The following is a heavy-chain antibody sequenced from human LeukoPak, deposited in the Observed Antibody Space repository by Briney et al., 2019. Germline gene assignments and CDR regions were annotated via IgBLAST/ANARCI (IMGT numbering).Heavy chain of an antibody. Sequence: PGGSLRLSCAASGFTFSSYEMNWVRQAPGKELEWVSYISSSGSTIYYADSVKGRFTISRDNAKNSLYLQMNSLRAEDTAVYYCARDGAWEPPHYYYGMDVWGQGTTVTVSS. CDR2: ISSSGSTI. CDR3: ARDGAWEPPHYYYGMDV. J-gene: IGHJ6*02. D-gene: IGHD1-14*01. V-gene: IGHV3-48*03. CDR1: GFTFSSYE.